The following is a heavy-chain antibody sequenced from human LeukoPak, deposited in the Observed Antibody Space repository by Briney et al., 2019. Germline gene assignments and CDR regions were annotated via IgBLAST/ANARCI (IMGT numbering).Heavy chain of an antibody. J-gene: IGHJ4*02. Sequence: PSETLSLTCTVSGGSISRYYWSWIRQPPGKGLEWIGYTFYIGGSNYNPSLKSRVTISLDTSKNQFSLNLSSVTAADTAVYYCARHIYRTFYFDSWGQGTLVTVSS. D-gene: IGHD1-14*01. V-gene: IGHV4-59*08. CDR1: GGSISRYY. CDR2: TFYIGGS. CDR3: ARHIYRTFYFDS.